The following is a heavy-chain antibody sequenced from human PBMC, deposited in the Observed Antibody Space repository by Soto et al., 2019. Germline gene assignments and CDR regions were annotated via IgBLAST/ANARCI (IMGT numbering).Heavy chain of an antibody. J-gene: IGHJ4*02. D-gene: IGHD1-1*01. Sequence: GGSLRLSCEASGFSISRFSMNWVRQAPGMGLDWVASISGDAETTSYADSVQGRFTISKDNSKNTVSLQMKSLTAEDTAVYYCAKGDSGTTPPYYFDHWGQGSLVTVSS. CDR2: ISGDAETT. CDR3: AKGDSGTTPPYYFDH. V-gene: IGHV3-23*01. CDR1: GFSISRFS.